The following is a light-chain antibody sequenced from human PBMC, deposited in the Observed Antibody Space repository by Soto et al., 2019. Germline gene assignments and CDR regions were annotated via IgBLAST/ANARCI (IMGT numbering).Light chain of an antibody. V-gene: IGLV2-14*01. CDR2: EVI. J-gene: IGLJ2*01. Sequence: QSVLAQSSSVSGSPGQSITIPCTGTSSDVGGYDYVSWYQQHPGKVPKLIIYEVIKRPPGVSHRFSGSKSGNTASLTISGLQTEDEADYYCSSYTTSSALVFGGGTKGTVL. CDR1: SSDVGGYDY. CDR3: SSYTTSSALV.